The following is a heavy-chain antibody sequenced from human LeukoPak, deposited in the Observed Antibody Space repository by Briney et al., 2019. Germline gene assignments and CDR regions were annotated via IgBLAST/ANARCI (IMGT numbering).Heavy chain of an antibody. CDR1: GFTFSNAW. V-gene: IGHV3-15*01. D-gene: IGHD3-3*01. CDR2: IKSKTDGGTT. CDR3: TTDGPIRFLDGRVSYYYYYYMDV. J-gene: IGHJ6*03. Sequence: GGSLRLSCAASGFTFSNAWMSWVRQAPGKGLEWVGRIKSKTDGGTTDYAAPVKGRFTISRDDSKNTLYLQMNSLKTEDTAVYYCTTDGPIRFLDGRVSYYYYYYMDVWGKGTTVTVSS.